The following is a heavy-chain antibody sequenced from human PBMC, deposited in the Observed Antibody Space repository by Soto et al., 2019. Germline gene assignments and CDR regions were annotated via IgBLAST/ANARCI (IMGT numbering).Heavy chain of an antibody. CDR3: AIRSSSSVYYYGMAV. Sequence: GESLKISCKGSGYSFTSYWIGWVRQMPGKGLEWMGIIYPGDSDTRYSPSFQGQVTISADKSISTAYLQWSSLKASDTAMYYCAIRSSSSVYYYGMAVCGQRTTVTGSS. CDR1: GYSFTSYW. V-gene: IGHV5-51*01. J-gene: IGHJ6*02. D-gene: IGHD6-6*01. CDR2: IYPGDSDT.